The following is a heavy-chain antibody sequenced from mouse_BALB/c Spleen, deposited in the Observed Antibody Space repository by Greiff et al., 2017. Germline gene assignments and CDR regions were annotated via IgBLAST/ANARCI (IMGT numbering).Heavy chain of an antibody. CDR1: GYTFTSYW. CDR3: TRRSLSHYAMDY. Sequence: QVQLKQPGAELVRPGASVKLSCKASGYTFTSYWINWVKQRPGQGLEWIGNIYPSDSYTNYNQKFKDKATLTVDKSSSTAYMQLSSPTSEDSAVYYCTRRSLSHYAMDYWGQGTSVTVAS. V-gene: IGHV1-69*02. J-gene: IGHJ4*01. D-gene: IGHD6-1*01. CDR2: IYPSDSYT.